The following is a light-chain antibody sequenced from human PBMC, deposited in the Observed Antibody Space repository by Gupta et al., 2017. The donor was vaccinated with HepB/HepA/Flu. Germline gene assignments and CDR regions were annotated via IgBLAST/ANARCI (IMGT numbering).Light chain of an antibody. CDR2: LGS. CDR1: QSLLHSNGYNS. J-gene: IGKJ1*01. CDR3: MQAQQRWT. V-gene: IGKV2-28*01. Sequence: VMTQSPLSLPVTPGEPASISCRSSQSLLHSNGYNSLDWYLQKPGQSPQLLIYLGSNRASGVPDRFSGSGSGTDFTLKISRVEAEDVGVYYCMQAQQRWTFGQGTKVEIK.